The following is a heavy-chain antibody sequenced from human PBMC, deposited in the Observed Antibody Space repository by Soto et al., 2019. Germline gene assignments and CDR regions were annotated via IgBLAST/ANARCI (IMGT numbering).Heavy chain of an antibody. CDR3: AKGLYCSSINCHIPVDY. V-gene: IGHV3-23*01. CDR1: GFAFSDYA. J-gene: IGHJ4*02. Sequence: PGVSLRLSCAASGFAFSDYAMSWVRQAQGRGLEWVAAISGRVDNTYYAESVKGRFTISRDNSKNTLFLLMDSLRAEDTALYYCAKGLYCSSINCHIPVDYWGQGALVTVSS. CDR2: ISGRVDNT. D-gene: IGHD2-2*01.